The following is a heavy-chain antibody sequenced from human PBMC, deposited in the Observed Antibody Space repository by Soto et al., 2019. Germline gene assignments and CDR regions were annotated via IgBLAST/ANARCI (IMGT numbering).Heavy chain of an antibody. CDR2: IDPSDSYT. CDR1: GYSFTSYW. Sequence: PGQPLKISCKGSGYSFTSYWISWVRQMPGKGLEWMGRIDPSDSYTNYSPSFQGHVTISADKSISTAYLQWSSLKASDTAMYYCARRGSFHYYYYYGMDVWGQGTTVTVSS. D-gene: IGHD6-13*01. J-gene: IGHJ6*02. CDR3: ARRGSFHYYYYYGMDV. V-gene: IGHV5-10-1*01.